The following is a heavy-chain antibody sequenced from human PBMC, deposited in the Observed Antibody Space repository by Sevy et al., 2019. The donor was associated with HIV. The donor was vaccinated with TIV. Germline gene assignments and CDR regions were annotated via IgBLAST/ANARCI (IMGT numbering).Heavy chain of an antibody. CDR2: IWHDGNYK. D-gene: IGHD3-10*01. J-gene: IGHJ4*02. V-gene: IGHV3-33*01. Sequence: GGSLRLSCGASGFAFSRYGMHWVRQAPGKGLEWVAVIWHDGNYKYYADSVKGRFTISRDNSKNTLYLQMNSLRGVDSTVYFCARDPLYYSHRDSYHLKYYFDYWGQGTQVTVSS. CDR1: GFAFSRYG. CDR3: ARDPLYYSHRDSYHLKYYFDY.